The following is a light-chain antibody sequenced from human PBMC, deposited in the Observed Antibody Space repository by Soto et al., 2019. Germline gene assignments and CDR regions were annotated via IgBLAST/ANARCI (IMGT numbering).Light chain of an antibody. J-gene: IGKJ1*01. CDR2: GAS. Sequence: ERVMTQAPSTPFVTPGERATLSCRARQSVSSNLAGYQQKPGQAPRLLIYGASTRATGIPARFSGSGSGTEFTLTISSLQSGDFAVYYCQQYNNWPPRTFGQGTKVDIK. CDR3: QQYNNWPPRT. CDR1: QSVSSN. V-gene: IGKV3-15*01.